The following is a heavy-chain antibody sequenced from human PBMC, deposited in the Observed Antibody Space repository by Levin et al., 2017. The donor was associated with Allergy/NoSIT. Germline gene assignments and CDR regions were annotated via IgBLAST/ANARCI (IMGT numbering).Heavy chain of an antibody. CDR1: GGSISGSY. D-gene: IGHD3-3*01. J-gene: IGHJ4*03. Sequence: SQTLSLTCTVSGGSISGSYWSWIRQPPGKGLEWIGYIYYSGRADYNPSLKGRVTISLDTSKNQFSLNLNSVTAADTAVLYCTRDRFCIGYSEFWGHGTLVTVSS. CDR2: IYYSGRA. CDR3: TRDRFCIGYSEF. V-gene: IGHV4-59*12.